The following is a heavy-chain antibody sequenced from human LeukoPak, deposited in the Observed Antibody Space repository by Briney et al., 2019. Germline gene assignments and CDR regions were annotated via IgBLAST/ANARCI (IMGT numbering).Heavy chain of an antibody. Sequence: PGGSLRLSCAASGFTFSSYAMYWVRQAPGKGLEWVAVISYDGSNKYYPDSVKGRFTISRDESKNTLYLQMHSLRAEDTAVYYCARDPEYWGQGTLVTVSS. V-gene: IGHV3-30-3*01. J-gene: IGHJ4*02. CDR2: ISYDGSNK. CDR1: GFTFSSYA. CDR3: ARDPEY.